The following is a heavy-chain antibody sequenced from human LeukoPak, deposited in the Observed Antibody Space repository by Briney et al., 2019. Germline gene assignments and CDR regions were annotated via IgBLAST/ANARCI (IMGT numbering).Heavy chain of an antibody. V-gene: IGHV3-21*05. Sequence: GGSLRLSCAASGFTFSSYAMSWVRQAPGKGLDWISYIGRSGSYIYYADSVKGRFTISRDNAKNALYLQMNSLRAEDTAVYYCAREGPMLRGIIGGKIDYWGQGTLVTVSS. CDR2: IGRSGSYI. J-gene: IGHJ4*02. D-gene: IGHD3-10*01. CDR1: GFTFSSYA. CDR3: AREGPMLRGIIGGKIDY.